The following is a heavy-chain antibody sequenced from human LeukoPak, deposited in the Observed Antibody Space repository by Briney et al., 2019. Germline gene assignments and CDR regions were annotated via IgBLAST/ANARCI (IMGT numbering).Heavy chain of an antibody. Sequence: SETLSLTCTVSDGSISSYYWSWIRQPPGKGLEWIGYVYFSGTTYYNPSLKSRVTISVDMSKNQFSLDLRSVTAAGTAVYYCARYSELALYFDYWGQGTLVTVSS. CDR1: DGSISSYY. V-gene: IGHV4-59*08. CDR3: ARYSELALYFDY. D-gene: IGHD1-26*01. J-gene: IGHJ4*02. CDR2: VYFSGTT.